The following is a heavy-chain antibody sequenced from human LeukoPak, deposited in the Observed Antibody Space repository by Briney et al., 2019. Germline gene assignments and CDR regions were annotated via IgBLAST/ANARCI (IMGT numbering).Heavy chain of an antibody. CDR2: IYHSGST. Sequence: SDTLSLTCTVSGRSMSGYYCRWIRQPPGRGLEWVGYIYHSGSTNYNTYLNSRVTISVDPPNSQFSLKLSSVTAADTAVYYCARLKAAAGSNWFDPWGQGTLATVSS. CDR3: ARLKAAAGSNWFDP. J-gene: IGHJ5*02. D-gene: IGHD6-13*01. V-gene: IGHV4-59*08. CDR1: GRSMSGYY.